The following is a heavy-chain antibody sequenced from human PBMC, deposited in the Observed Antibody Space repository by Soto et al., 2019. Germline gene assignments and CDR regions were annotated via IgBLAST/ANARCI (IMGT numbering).Heavy chain of an antibody. CDR1: GGSISSGDYY. CDR3: ARDRGGSVAYYYGMDV. D-gene: IGHD3-16*01. J-gene: IGHJ6*02. Sequence: PSETLSLTCTVSGGSISSGDYYWSWIRQPPGKGLEWIGYIYYSGSTYYNPSLKSRVTISVGTSKNQFSLKLSSVTAADTAVYYCARDRGGSVAYYYGMDVWGQGTTVTVSS. V-gene: IGHV4-30-4*01. CDR2: IYYSGST.